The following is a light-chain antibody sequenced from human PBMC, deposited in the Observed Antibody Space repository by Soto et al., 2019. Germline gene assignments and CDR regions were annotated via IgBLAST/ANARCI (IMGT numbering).Light chain of an antibody. CDR3: HQYHSAPRT. J-gene: IGKJ1*01. V-gene: IGKV4-1*01. CDR1: QSVLYSPNNKNY. CDR2: WAS. Sequence: DIVMTQSPESLAVSLGERATINCKSSQSVLYSPNNKNYLAWYQQKPGQPPKLLVYWASTRESGVPDRFSGSGSGTDFTLTISSLQAEDAAVYYCHQYHSAPRTFGQGTKVEIK.